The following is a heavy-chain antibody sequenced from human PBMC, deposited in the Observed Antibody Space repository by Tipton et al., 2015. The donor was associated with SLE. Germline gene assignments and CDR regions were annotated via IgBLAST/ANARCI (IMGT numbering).Heavy chain of an antibody. D-gene: IGHD1-14*01. CDR3: ARDVNRAFDI. J-gene: IGHJ3*02. CDR2: IYYIGST. V-gene: IGHV4-59*01. Sequence: TLSLTCTVSGDSSSSFHWSWIRQSPGKGLEWIGDIYYIGSTNYNPSLKSRVTISIDSSKKQFSLNLTSVTAADTAVYYCARDVNRAFDIWGQGTTVTVSS. CDR1: GDSSSSFH.